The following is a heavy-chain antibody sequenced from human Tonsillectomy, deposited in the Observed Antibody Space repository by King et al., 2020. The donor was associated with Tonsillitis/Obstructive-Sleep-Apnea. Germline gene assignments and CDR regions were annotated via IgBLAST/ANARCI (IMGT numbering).Heavy chain of an antibody. V-gene: IGHV3-30*04. CDR2: ISYDGSNK. D-gene: IGHD2-15*01. CDR1: GFTFSGYA. Sequence: VQLVESGGGVVQPGRSLRLSCAASGFTFSGYAIHWVRQAPGKGLEWVAVISYDGSNKYNADSVKGRFTISRDNSKNTLYLQMNSLRAEDTAVYYCARGGEVRYCSGGSCYYYMDVWGKGTTVTVSS. CDR3: ARGGEVRYCSGGSCYYYMDV. J-gene: IGHJ6*03.